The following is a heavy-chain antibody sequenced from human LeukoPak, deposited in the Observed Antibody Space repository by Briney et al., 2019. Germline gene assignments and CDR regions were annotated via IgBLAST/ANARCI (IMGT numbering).Heavy chain of an antibody. CDR2: IKQDGSDK. Sequence: GGSLRLSCAASGFTSKTYWLNWVRQAPGKGLEWVANIKQDGSDKYYVDSVKGRFTISTDIAKSSHYLQMNSLRAEDTAVYYCAGGGSWGQGTLVTVSS. J-gene: IGHJ5*02. V-gene: IGHV3-7*04. CDR1: GFTSKTYW. CDR3: AGGGS.